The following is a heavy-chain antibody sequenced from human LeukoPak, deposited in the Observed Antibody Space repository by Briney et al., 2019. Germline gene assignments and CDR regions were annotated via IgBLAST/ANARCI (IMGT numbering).Heavy chain of an antibody. J-gene: IGHJ2*01. CDR1: GGSISTYY. V-gene: IGHV4-59*05. D-gene: IGHD3-3*01. CDR2: IYYSGST. CDR3: ARMPLPLRFLEWLSPGYFDL. Sequence: SETLSLTCTVSGGSISTYYWSWIRQPPGKGLEWIGSIYYSGSTYYNPSLKSRVTISVDTSKNQFSLKLSSVTAADTAVYYCARMPLPLRFLEWLSPGYFDLWGRGTLVTVSS.